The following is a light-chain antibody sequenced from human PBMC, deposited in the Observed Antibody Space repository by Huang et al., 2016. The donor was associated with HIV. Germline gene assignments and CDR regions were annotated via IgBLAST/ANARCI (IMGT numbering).Light chain of an antibody. Sequence: EIVMTQSPATLSVSPGERITLSCRASENIKNNLAWYQQKPGQAPRLLIYGASTRATGVAARVTGSGSGTDFTLTISSLQSEDSAVYYCHQYDNWPPFTFGQGTKLEIK. V-gene: IGKV3-15*01. CDR1: ENIKNN. CDR2: GAS. J-gene: IGKJ2*01. CDR3: HQYDNWPPFT.